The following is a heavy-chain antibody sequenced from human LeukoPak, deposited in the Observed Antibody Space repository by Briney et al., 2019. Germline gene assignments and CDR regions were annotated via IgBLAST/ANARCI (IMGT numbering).Heavy chain of an antibody. CDR2: INAGNGNT. V-gene: IGHV1-3*01. CDR1: GGTFSSYA. CDR3: ARAVGEFWVYFDY. J-gene: IGHJ4*02. D-gene: IGHD3-10*01. Sequence: ASVKVSCKASGGTFSSYAISWVRQAPGQRLEWMGWINAGNGNTKYSQKFQGRVTITRDTSASTAYMELSSLRSEDTAVYYCARAVGEFWVYFDYWGQGTLVTVSS.